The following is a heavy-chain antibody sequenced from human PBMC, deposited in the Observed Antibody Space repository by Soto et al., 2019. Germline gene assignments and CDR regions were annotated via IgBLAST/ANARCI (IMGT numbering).Heavy chain of an antibody. CDR2: IKSTTAGGTA. Sequence: PGGSLRLSCAVPRVTLTPVGISCARLSLGKGPEWVGRIKSTTAGGTADYAAPVKGRFTISRDDSENTLYLQMNSLKSEDTAEYYWSHCDHQYFDSWGQGT. D-gene: IGHD2-21*01. CDR1: RVTLTPVG. J-gene: IGHJ4*02. CDR3: SHCDHQYFDS. V-gene: IGHV3-15*07.